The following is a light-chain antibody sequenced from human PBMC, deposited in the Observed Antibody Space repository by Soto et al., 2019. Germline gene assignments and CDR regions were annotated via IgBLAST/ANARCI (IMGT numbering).Light chain of an antibody. Sequence: QSVLTQPPSVSGAPGQRVTISCPVTSSNLGAGYDVHWYQQLPGAAPKLVIFGNRNRPSGVPERFSGSKSGTSASLAITGLQAEDEADYYCQAYDYSLTASVFGGGTKLTVL. V-gene: IGLV1-40*01. J-gene: IGLJ3*02. CDR1: SSNLGAGYD. CDR2: GNR. CDR3: QAYDYSLTASV.